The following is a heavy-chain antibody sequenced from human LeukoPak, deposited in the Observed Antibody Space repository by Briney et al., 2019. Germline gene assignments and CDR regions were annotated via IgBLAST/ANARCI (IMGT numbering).Heavy chain of an antibody. D-gene: IGHD2-2*01. CDR3: AIGSYQLLR. V-gene: IGHV4-34*01. CDR2: INHSGST. Sequence: PSETLSLTCAVYGGSFSGYYWSWIRQPPEKGLEWIGEINHSGSTNYNPSLKSRVTISVDTSKNQFSLKLSSVTAADTAVYYCAIGSYQLLRWGQGTLVTVSS. CDR1: GGSFSGYY. J-gene: IGHJ4*02.